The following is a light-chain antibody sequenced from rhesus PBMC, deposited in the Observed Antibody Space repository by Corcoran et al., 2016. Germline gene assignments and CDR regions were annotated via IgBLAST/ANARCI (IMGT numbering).Light chain of an antibody. V-gene: IGKV3S9*01. CDR1: QRVSSY. CDR3: QQYNYWIFT. J-gene: IGKJ3*01. CDR2: GTS. Sequence: EIVMTQSPATLSLSPGERATLSCRASQRVSSYVAWYQQKPGQAPRPPIYGTSNRATGIPDRFSGSGSGTSFTLIISSLEPEDVGFYYCQQYNYWIFTFGPGTILDIK.